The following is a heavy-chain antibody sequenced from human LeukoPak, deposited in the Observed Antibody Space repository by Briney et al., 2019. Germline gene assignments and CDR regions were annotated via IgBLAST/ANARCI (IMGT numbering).Heavy chain of an antibody. CDR3: ARGRYYSCTSCHLDYFDS. CDR2: IRYDGSHH. D-gene: IGHD2-2*01. Sequence: GGSLRLSCVASGFTFNSHGMHWLRQAPGKGLEWVAFIRYDGSHHLYTDSVGGRFTISRDNSQNTLHLQMDSLRAEDTAVYYCARGRYYSCTSCHLDYFDSWGQGTLVTVSS. CDR1: GFTFNSHG. J-gene: IGHJ4*02. V-gene: IGHV3-30*02.